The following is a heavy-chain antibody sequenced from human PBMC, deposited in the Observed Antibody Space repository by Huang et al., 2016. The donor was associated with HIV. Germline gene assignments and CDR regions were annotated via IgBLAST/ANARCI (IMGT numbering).Heavy chain of an antibody. J-gene: IGHJ3*02. D-gene: IGHD2-8*01. CDR2: MDPNTVDT. V-gene: IGHV1-8*02. CDR1: GYTFTTYE. Sequence: QLVQSGAEVKKTGASVKVSCKASGYTFTTYEILWVRKAPGQGLEWMGWMDPNTVDTASAQKFQGRVTFTRDTSAFTAFMELSSLRSEDTAIYYCARVSAGHYEALDIWGQGTMVTVS. CDR3: ARVSAGHYEALDI.